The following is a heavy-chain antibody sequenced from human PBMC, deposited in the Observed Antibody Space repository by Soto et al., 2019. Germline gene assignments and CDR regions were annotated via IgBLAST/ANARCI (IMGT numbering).Heavy chain of an antibody. D-gene: IGHD6-13*01. CDR3: AKDMRGGSSSSRYYYGLDV. Sequence: EVQLVESGGGLVQPGRSLRLSCAASGFTFDDYAMHWVRQAPGKGLEWVSGISWNSGTIVYADSVKGRFTISRDNAKNSLXXQMNSLRGEDTALYYCAKDMRGGSSSSRYYYGLDVWGQGTTVTVSS. CDR2: ISWNSGTI. V-gene: IGHV3-9*01. CDR1: GFTFDDYA. J-gene: IGHJ6*02.